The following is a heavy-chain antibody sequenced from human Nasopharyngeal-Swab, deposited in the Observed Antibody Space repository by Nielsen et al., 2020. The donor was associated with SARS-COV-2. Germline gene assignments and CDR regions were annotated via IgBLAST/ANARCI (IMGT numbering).Heavy chain of an antibody. CDR1: GDSIWNYY. CDR2: SYIGGGT. D-gene: IGHD3-3*01. CDR3: AATPPCASQSGCAFDF. J-gene: IGHJ3*01. V-gene: IGHV4-4*08. Sequence: SETLSLTCIVSGDSIWNYYWSWFRQPPGEGLQWIGYSYIGGGTYYSPSLRGRVSISVDTSQNQFSLRLNSVTAADTAVYYCAATPPCASQSGCAFDFWSQGTRVTVSA.